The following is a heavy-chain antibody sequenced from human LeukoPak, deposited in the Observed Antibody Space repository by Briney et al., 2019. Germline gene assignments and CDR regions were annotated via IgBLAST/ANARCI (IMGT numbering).Heavy chain of an antibody. CDR1: GFTFSSYA. D-gene: IGHD3-10*01. J-gene: IGHJ3*02. CDR3: ARILWFGELPDAFDI. V-gene: IGHV3-23*01. Sequence: PGGSLRLSCAASGFTFSSYAMSWVRQAPGKGLEWVSAISGSGGSTYYADSVKGRFTISRDNSKNTLYLQMNSLRAEDTAVYYCARILWFGELPDAFDIWGQGTMVAVSS. CDR2: ISGSGGST.